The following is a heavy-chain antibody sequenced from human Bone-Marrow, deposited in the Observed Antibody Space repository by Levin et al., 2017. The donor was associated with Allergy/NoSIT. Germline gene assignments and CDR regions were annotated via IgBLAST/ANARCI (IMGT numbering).Heavy chain of an antibody. V-gene: IGHV3-30-3*01. CDR1: GFTFSSYA. Sequence: GESLKISCAASGFTFSSYAMHWVRQAPGKGLEWVAVISYDGSNKYYADSVKGRFTISRDNSKNTLYLQMNSLRAEDTAVYYCARDWLYYYGMDVWGQGTTVTVSS. CDR2: ISYDGSNK. CDR3: ARDWLYYYGMDV. J-gene: IGHJ6*02. D-gene: IGHD5-12*01.